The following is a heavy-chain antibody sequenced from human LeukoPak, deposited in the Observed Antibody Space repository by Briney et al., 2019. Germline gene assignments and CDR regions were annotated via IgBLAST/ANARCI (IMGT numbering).Heavy chain of an antibody. CDR3: ARWSSVPPEFDY. D-gene: IGHD6-25*01. V-gene: IGHV4-59*12. Sequence: PSETLSLTCTVSGGSISSYYWSWIRQPPGKGLEWIGYIYYSGSTKYNPALKSRVTISIDSSKNQFSLKLSSVTAADTAVYYCARWSSVPPEFDYWGQGTLVTVSS. CDR2: IYYSGST. J-gene: IGHJ4*02. CDR1: GGSISSYY.